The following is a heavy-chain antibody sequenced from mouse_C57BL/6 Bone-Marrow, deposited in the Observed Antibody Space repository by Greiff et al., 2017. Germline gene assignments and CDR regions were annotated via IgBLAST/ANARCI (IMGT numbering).Heavy chain of an antibody. CDR2: INPNNGGT. D-gene: IGHD1-1*01. V-gene: IGHV1-26*01. Sequence: EVQLQQSGPELVKPGASVKISCKASGYTFTDYYMNWVKQSHGKSLEWIGDINPNNGGTSYNQKFKGKATLTVDKSSSTAYMELRSLTSEDSAVYYCARRYSYYGSSLYAMDYWGQGTSVTVSS. CDR1: GYTFTDYY. J-gene: IGHJ4*01. CDR3: ARRYSYYGSSLYAMDY.